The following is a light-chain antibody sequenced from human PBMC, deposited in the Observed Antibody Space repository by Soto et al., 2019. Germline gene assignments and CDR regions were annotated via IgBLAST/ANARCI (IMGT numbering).Light chain of an antibody. V-gene: IGKV3-15*01. CDR2: GAS. CDR3: HQYNMWPPLI. CDR1: QSVRSN. J-gene: IGKJ4*01. Sequence: EIVMTQSPATLSVSPGESATLSCRASQSVRSNLAWYHQKPGQAPRRLIYGASTRATGIPARFSGSGSGTEFTLTISSLQSEDFAVYYCHQYNMWPPLIFGGGTKVEIK.